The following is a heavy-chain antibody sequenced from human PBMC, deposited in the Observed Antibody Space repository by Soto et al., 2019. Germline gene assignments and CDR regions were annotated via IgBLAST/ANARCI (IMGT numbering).Heavy chain of an antibody. CDR2: ISPYPGST. D-gene: IGHD2-8*01. CDR3: VGDRCTTYRCYTHHFDV. CDR1: VYTFRSYG. V-gene: IGHV1-18*04. Sequence: ASVPIFCRSSVYTFRSYGVSWLRHAPGQGTEWLVRISPYPGSTKHAQKFQDSVTLTTEACTSTAYMDLRRLRSDDTAAYYCVGDRCTTYRCYTHHFDVWGQGPTGAV. J-gene: IGHJ6*02.